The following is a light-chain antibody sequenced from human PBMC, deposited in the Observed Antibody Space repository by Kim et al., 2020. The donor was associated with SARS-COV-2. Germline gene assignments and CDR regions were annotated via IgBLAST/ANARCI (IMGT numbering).Light chain of an antibody. CDR3: QSYDTSIWV. CDR1: TGSITTNY. Sequence: NFMLTQPRSVSGSPGKTVTISCTRSTGSITTNYVQWYQQRPGSAPTIVIFDDDQRPSGVSDRLSGSIDTSSNSASLTISGLRAEDEADYYCQSYDTSIWVFGGGTKLTVL. V-gene: IGLV6-57*04. CDR2: DDD. J-gene: IGLJ3*02.